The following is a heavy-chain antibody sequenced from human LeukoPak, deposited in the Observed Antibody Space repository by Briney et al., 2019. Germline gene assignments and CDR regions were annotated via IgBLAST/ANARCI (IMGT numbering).Heavy chain of an antibody. CDR1: GESFSISY. CDR3: ARVDGDGYNIPDY. J-gene: IGHJ4*02. D-gene: IGHD5-24*01. Sequence: SETLSLTWPVYGESFSISYWGWTRHPPGKGLEWIGEINHSGNTNYNPSLKSRVTISVDTSKNQFSLRLSSVTAADTAVYYCARVDGDGYNIPDYWGQGTLVTVSS. CDR2: INHSGNT. V-gene: IGHV4-34*01.